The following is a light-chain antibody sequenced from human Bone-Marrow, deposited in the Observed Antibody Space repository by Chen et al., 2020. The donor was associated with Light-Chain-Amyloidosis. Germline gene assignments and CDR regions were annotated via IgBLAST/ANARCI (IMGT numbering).Light chain of an antibody. CDR1: NIGSTS. CDR2: DDS. CDR3: QVWDRSSDRLV. J-gene: IGLJ3*02. V-gene: IGLV3-21*02. Sequence: SYVLTQPSSVSVAPGQTATIACGGNNIGSTSVHWYQQTPGQAPLLVVYDDSDRPSGIPERLSSSNAGNTATLTISRVEAGDEADYYCQVWDRSSDRLVFGGGTKLTVL.